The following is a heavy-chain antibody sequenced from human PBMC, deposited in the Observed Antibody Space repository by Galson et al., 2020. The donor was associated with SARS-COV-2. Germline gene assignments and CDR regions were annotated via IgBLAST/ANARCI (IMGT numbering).Heavy chain of an antibody. D-gene: IGHD2-21*02. V-gene: IGHV4-39*01. CDR3: ARHKRPAYCGGDCDDEYYFDY. CDR1: AGSISSSSYY. CDR2: IYYSGST. J-gene: IGHJ4*02. Sequence: SETLSLTCTVSAGSISSSSYYWGWIRQPPGKGLEWIGSIYYSGSTYYNPSLKSRVTISVDTSKNQFSLKLSSVTAADTAVYYCARHKRPAYCGGDCDDEYYFDYWGQGTLVTVSS.